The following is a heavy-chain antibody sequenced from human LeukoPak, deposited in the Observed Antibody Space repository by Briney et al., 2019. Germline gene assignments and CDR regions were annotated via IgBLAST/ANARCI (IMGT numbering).Heavy chain of an antibody. CDR3: ARAGGSTSRILYWFDP. J-gene: IGHJ5*02. CDR2: INPSGGST. Sequence: ASVKVSCKASGYTFTSYYMHWVRQAPGQGLEWMGIINPSGGSTSYAQKFQGRVTMTRDTSTSTVYMELSSLRSEDTAVYYCARAGGSTSRILYWFDPWGQGTLVTVSS. V-gene: IGHV1-46*01. CDR1: GYTFTSYY. D-gene: IGHD2-2*01.